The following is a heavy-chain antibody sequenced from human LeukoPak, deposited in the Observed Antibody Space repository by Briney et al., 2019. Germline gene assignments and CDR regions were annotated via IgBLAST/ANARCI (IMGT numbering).Heavy chain of an antibody. CDR1: GASISDNNW. Sequence: KPSGTLSLTCVVSGASISDNNWWSWVRQPPGKGLEWIGEVYRSGTTNNNPSLQSRVTILVEKSKNQFFLKLSSVTAADTAMYYCARLVSGSPDYFDYWGQGSLVTVSS. D-gene: IGHD1-14*01. J-gene: IGHJ4*02. CDR3: ARLVSGSPDYFDY. CDR2: VYRSGTT. V-gene: IGHV4-4*02.